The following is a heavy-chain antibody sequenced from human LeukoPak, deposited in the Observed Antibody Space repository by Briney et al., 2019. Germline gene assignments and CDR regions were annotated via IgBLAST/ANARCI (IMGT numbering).Heavy chain of an antibody. D-gene: IGHD2-2*01. J-gene: IGHJ4*02. CDR2: IKSKTDGGTT. CDR1: GFTFSNAW. Sequence: GGSLRLSCAASGFTFSNAWMSWVRQAPGKGLEWVGRIKSKTDGGTTDYAAPVKGRFTISRDDSKNTLYLQMNSLKTEDTAVYYCTTDISVYCSSTSCYRSDYWGQGTLVTVSS. V-gene: IGHV3-15*01. CDR3: TTDISVYCSSTSCYRSDY.